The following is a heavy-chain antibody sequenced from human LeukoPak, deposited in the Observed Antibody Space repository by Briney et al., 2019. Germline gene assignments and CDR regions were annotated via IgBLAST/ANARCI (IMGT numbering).Heavy chain of an antibody. J-gene: IGHJ6*03. CDR2: IRYDGSNK. CDR3: AKDPLKYNYYYYYYMDV. V-gene: IGHV3-30*02. CDR1: GFTFSSYG. Sequence: PGGSLRLSCAASGFTFSSYGMHWVRQAPGKGLEWVAFIRYDGSNKYYADSVKGRFTISRDNSKNTLYLQMNSLRAEATAVYYCAKDPLKYNYYYYYYMDVWGKGTMVTVSS. D-gene: IGHD2-8*01.